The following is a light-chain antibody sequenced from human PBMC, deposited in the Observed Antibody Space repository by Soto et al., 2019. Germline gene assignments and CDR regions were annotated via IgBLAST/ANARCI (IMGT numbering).Light chain of an antibody. J-gene: IGLJ2*01. CDR3: CSYAGSSTPQVI. CDR2: EGS. Sequence: QSALTQPASVSGSPGQSITISCTGTSSDVGSYNLVSWYQQHPGKAPKPMIYEGSKRPSGVSNRFSGSKSGNTASLTISGLQAEDEADYYCCSYAGSSTPQVIFGGGTKVTVL. V-gene: IGLV2-23*01. CDR1: SSDVGSYNL.